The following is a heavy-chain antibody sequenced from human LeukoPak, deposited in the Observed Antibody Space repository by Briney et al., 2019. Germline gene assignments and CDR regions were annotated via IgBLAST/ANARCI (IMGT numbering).Heavy chain of an antibody. CDR2: INHSGST. V-gene: IGHV4-34*01. CDR1: GGSFSGYY. D-gene: IGHD2-21*02. CDR3: ARGSSYCGGDCYNHAFDI. J-gene: IGHJ3*02. Sequence: SETLSLTCAVYGGSFSGYYWSWIRQPPGKGLEWIGEINHSGSTNYNPSLKSRVTISVDTSKNKFSLKLSSVTAADTAVYYCARGSSYCGGDCYNHAFDIWGQGTMVTVSS.